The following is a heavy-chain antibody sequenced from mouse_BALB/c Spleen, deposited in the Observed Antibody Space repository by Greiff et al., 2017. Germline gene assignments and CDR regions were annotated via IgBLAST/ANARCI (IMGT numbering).Heavy chain of an antibody. CDR3: TRDGYGYDRGAWFAY. CDR1: GFTFSNYW. D-gene: IGHD2-2*01. Sequence: VQLKESGGGLVQPGGSMKLSCVASGFTFSNYWMNWVRQSPEKGLEWVAEIRLKSNNYATHYAESVKGRFTISRDDSKSSVYLQMNNLRAEDTGIYYCTRDGYGYDRGAWFAYWGQGTLVTVSA. V-gene: IGHV6-6*02. J-gene: IGHJ3*01. CDR2: IRLKSNNYAT.